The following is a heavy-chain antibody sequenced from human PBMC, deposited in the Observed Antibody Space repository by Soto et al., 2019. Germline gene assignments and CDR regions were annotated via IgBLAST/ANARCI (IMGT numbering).Heavy chain of an antibody. CDR2: IYYSGST. D-gene: IGHD2-21*02. CDR3: ARGVGTTLVTDKFDY. V-gene: IGHV4-31*03. CDR1: GGSISSGGSY. Sequence: QVQLQESGPGLVKPSQTLSLTCTVSGGSISSGGSYWSWMRQHPGKGLEWIGYIYYSGSTYYNPSLKSRVTISVDTSKNQFSLKLSSVTAADTAVYYCARGVGTTLVTDKFDYWGQGTLVTVSS. J-gene: IGHJ4*02.